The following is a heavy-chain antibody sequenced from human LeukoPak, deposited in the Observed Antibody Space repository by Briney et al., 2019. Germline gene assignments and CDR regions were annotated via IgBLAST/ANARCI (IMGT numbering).Heavy chain of an antibody. J-gene: IGHJ3*02. CDR1: GFIFSSYS. CDR3: ARDRSYGNDAFDI. Sequence: GGSLRLSCAASGFIFSSYSMNWVRQAPGKGLEWVSSISSSSSYIYYADSVKGRFTISRDNAKNSLYLQMNSLRAEDTAVYYCARDRSYGNDAFDIWGQGTMVTVPS. CDR2: ISSSSSYI. V-gene: IGHV3-21*01. D-gene: IGHD5-18*01.